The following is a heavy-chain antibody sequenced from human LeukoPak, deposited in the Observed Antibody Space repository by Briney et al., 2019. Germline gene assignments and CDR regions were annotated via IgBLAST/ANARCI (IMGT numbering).Heavy chain of an antibody. Sequence: GGSLRLSCAASGFTFSSYWMTWVRQAPGKGLEWVANIKQDGSERNYVDSVKGRFTISRDNAKDSLYLQMNTLRDEDTAVYYCATGAGCGYWGQGTLVTVSS. CDR3: ATGAGCGY. CDR1: GFTFSSYW. J-gene: IGHJ4*02. CDR2: IKQDGSER. D-gene: IGHD6-19*01. V-gene: IGHV3-7*03.